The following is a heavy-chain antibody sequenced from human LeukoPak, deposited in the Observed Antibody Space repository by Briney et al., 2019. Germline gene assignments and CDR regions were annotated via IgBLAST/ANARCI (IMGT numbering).Heavy chain of an antibody. CDR3: ARHVTISGPYDASDI. V-gene: IGHV4-59*08. Sequence: TSETLSLTYTVSGDSISSYYWIRIRQPPGKGLEWIGYIYYSGGTDYNPSLKSRVTISVDTSKNQFSLKLRSVTAADTAVYYCARHVTISGPYDASDIWGQGTMVTVSP. CDR2: IYYSGGT. J-gene: IGHJ3*02. CDR1: GDSISSYY. D-gene: IGHD5-24*01.